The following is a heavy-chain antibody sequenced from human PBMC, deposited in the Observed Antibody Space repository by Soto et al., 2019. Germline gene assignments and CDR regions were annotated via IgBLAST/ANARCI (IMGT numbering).Heavy chain of an antibody. J-gene: IGHJ6*02. V-gene: IGHV4-30-2*06. CDR3: ARDYYGMDV. CDR2: TYQSGSA. Sequence: TLSLTCTVSGGPISSGGYSWTWIRQSPGKGLEWIGYTYQSGSAYYNPSLKSRVTISVDRSKNQFSLNLTSVTAADTAVYYCARDYYGMDVWGQGTTVTVSS. CDR1: GGPISSGGYS.